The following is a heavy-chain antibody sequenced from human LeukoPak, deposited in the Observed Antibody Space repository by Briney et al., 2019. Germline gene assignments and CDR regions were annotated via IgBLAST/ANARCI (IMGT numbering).Heavy chain of an antibody. J-gene: IGHJ5*02. CDR1: GGSFSGYH. V-gene: IGHV4-34*01. CDR3: ARRDNWFDP. CDR2: INHSGRT. Sequence: SETLSLTCAVYGGSFSGYHWRWIRHPPGKGLEWIGEINHSGRTNYNPSLKSRVTISVDTSKNHFSLKLSSVTAADTAVYYCARRDNWFDPWGQGTLVTVSS.